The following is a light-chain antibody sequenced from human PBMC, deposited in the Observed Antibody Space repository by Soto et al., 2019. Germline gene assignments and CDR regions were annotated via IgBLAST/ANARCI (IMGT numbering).Light chain of an antibody. CDR2: DAS. V-gene: IGKV1-5*01. CDR3: QQYNGYRTWT. Sequence: LQMPQSPATLSASVGDRVSITCRASQDISRWLAWYQQKPGKAPKVLIWDASSLQRGVPSRFTGSGSGTEFTLTINGLQPDDFATYYCQQYNGYRTWTFGQGTKVDIK. J-gene: IGKJ1*01. CDR1: QDISRW.